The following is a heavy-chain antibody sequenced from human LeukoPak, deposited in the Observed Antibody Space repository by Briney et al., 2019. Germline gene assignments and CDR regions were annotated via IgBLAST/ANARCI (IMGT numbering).Heavy chain of an antibody. CDR1: GGTFSSYA. CDR2: IIPIFGTA. V-gene: IGHV1-69*13. D-gene: IGHD4-17*01. J-gene: IGHJ6*03. Sequence: ASVKVSCKASGGTFSSYAISWVRQAPGQGLEWMGGIIPIFGTANYAQKFQGRVTITADESTSTAYMELSSLRSEDTAVYYCARDGLTTGGPNYYYYYMDVWGKGTTVTVSS. CDR3: ARDGLTTGGPNYYYYYMDV.